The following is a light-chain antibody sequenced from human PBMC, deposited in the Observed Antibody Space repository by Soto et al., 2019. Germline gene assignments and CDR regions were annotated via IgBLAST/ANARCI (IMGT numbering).Light chain of an antibody. V-gene: IGKV4-1*01. Sequence: DIVMTQSPDSLAVSLGERATINCKPSQSVLFSSNNKNYLAWYQQKPGQPPKLLIYWASTRESGVPDRFSGSGSGTDFTLTISSLQAEDVAVYYCQQYYSTPSFGQGTRLEI. CDR2: WAS. CDR1: QSVLFSSNNKNY. J-gene: IGKJ5*01. CDR3: QQYYSTPS.